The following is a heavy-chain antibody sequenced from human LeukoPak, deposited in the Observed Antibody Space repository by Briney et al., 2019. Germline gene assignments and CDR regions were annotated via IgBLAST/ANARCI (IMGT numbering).Heavy chain of an antibody. V-gene: IGHV3-74*03. CDR1: GITFSTYW. Sequence: QPGGSLRLSCAASGITFSTYWMHWVRQAPGKGLVWVSRINSDGSGTTYADSVKGRFTISRDNAKNSLYLQMNSLRAEDTAVYYCARDGARRVFMDVWGKGTTVTVSS. J-gene: IGHJ6*03. CDR2: INSDGSGT. CDR3: ARDGARRVFMDV. D-gene: IGHD6-13*01.